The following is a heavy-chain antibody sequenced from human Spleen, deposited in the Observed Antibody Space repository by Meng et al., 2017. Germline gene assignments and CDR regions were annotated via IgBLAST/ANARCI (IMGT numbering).Heavy chain of an antibody. V-gene: IGHV4-34*01. J-gene: IGHJ5*02. CDR3: ARVLPTTYYYDSSGYYLPVGWFDP. D-gene: IGHD3-22*01. Sequence: SETLSLTCAVYGGSFSGYYWSWIRQPPGKGLEWIGEINHSGSTNYNPSLKSRVTISVDTSKNQFSLKLSSVTAADTAVYYCARVLPTTYYYDSSGYYLPVGWFDPWGQGTLVTVSS. CDR1: GGSFSGYY. CDR2: INHSGST.